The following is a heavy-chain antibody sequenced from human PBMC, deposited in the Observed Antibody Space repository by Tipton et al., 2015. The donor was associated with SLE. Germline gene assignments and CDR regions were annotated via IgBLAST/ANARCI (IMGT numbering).Heavy chain of an antibody. D-gene: IGHD6-13*01. CDR1: GFTFSSYG. CDR3: AKDIRYSSSWCFDY. Sequence: SGFTFSSYGMHWVRQAPGKGLEWVSGISWNSGSIGYADSVKGRFTISRDNAKNSLYLQMNSLRAEDTALYYCAKDIRYSSSWCFDYWGQGTLVTVSS. V-gene: IGHV3-9*01. CDR2: ISWNSGSI. J-gene: IGHJ4*02.